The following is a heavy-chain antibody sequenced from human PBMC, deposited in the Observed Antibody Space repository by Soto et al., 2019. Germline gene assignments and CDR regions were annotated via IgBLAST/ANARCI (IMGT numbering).Heavy chain of an antibody. D-gene: IGHD3-22*01. V-gene: IGHV1-3*01. CDR1: GGTFSSYA. J-gene: IGHJ3*02. Sequence: QVQLVQSGAEVKKPGSSVKVSCKASGGTFSSYAISWVRQAPGQGLEWMGGINAGNGNTKYSQKFQGRVTITRDTSGSTAYMELSSLGSEDPAVYYCAGVDSSGYYAFDIWGQGTMVTVSS. CDR2: INAGNGNT. CDR3: AGVDSSGYYAFDI.